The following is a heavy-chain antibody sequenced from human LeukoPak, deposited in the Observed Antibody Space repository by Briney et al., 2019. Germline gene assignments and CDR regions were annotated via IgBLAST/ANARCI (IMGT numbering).Heavy chain of an antibody. CDR1: GFTLSSYA. D-gene: IGHD3-3*01. V-gene: IGHV3-23*01. CDR3: AKSPLWSGYSPIDY. J-gene: IGHJ4*02. CDR2: ISGSGGST. Sequence: GGSLRLSCAASGFTLSSYAMSWVRQAPGQGLEWVSAISGSGGSTYYAASVKGRFTISRDNSKNTLYLQMNSLRAEDTAVYYCAKSPLWSGYSPIDYWGQGTLVTVSS.